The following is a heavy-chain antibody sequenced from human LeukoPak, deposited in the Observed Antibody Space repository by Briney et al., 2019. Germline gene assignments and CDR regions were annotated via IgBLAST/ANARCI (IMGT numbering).Heavy chain of an antibody. V-gene: IGHV1-2*02. J-gene: IGHJ4*02. D-gene: IGHD5-18*01. CDR1: GYSFTGYY. CDR2: INPNSGGT. Sequence: ASVKVSCKASGYSFTGYYMHWVRQAPGQGLEWMGWINPNSGGTNYAQKFQGRVTMTRDTSISTAYMELSRLRSDDTAVYYCARVGGYSYGSFFDYWSQGTLVTVSS. CDR3: ARVGGYSYGSFFDY.